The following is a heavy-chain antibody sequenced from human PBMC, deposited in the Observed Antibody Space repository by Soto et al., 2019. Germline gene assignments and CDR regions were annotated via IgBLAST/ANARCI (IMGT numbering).Heavy chain of an antibody. CDR1: GGSISSGGYY. CDR3: TALDSGYVSFDY. Sequence: PSETLSLTCTVSGGSISSGGYYWSWIRQHPGKGLEWIGYIYYSGSTYYNPSLKSRVTISVDTSKNQFSLKLSSVTAADTAVYYCTALDSGYVSFDYWGQGTLVTVSS. V-gene: IGHV4-31*03. J-gene: IGHJ4*02. D-gene: IGHD5-12*01. CDR2: IYYSGST.